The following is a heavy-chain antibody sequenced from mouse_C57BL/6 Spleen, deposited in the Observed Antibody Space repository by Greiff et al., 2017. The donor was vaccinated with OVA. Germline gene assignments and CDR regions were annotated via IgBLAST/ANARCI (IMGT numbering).Heavy chain of an antibody. V-gene: IGHV1-69*01. J-gene: IGHJ1*03. CDR1: GYTFTSYW. CDR2: IDPSDSYT. D-gene: IGHD1-1*01. Sequence: QVQLQQPGAELVMPGASVKLSCKASGYTFTSYWMHWVKQRPGQGLEWIGEIDPSDSYTNYNQKFKGKSTLTVDKSSSTAYMQLSSLTSEDSAVYYCARPTTVVEGWYFDVWGTGTTVTVSS. CDR3: ARPTTVVEGWYFDV.